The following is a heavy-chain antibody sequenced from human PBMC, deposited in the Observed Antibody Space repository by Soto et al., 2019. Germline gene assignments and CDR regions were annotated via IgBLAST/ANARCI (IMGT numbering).Heavy chain of an antibody. CDR3: ARAVVPAAMLAFDI. Sequence: SVKVSCKASGGSFSIYTISWVRQAPGQGLEWMGRIIPILGIANYAQKFQGRVTITADKSTSTAYMELSSLRSEDTAVYYCARAVVPAAMLAFDIWGQGTMVTVSS. CDR1: GGSFSIYT. J-gene: IGHJ3*02. D-gene: IGHD2-2*01. V-gene: IGHV1-69*02. CDR2: IIPILGIA.